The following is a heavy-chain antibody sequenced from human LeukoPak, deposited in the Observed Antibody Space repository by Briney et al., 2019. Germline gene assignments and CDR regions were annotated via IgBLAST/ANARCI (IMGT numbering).Heavy chain of an antibody. CDR3: ARGSGSSQYYFDY. V-gene: IGHV3-33*01. CDR1: GFTFSSYG. CDR2: IWYDGGNK. D-gene: IGHD3-10*01. Sequence: PGGSLRLSCAASGFTFSSYGMHWVRQAPGKGLEWVAVIWYDGGNKYYADSVKGRFTISRDNSKNTLYLQMNSLRAEDTAVYYCARGSGSSQYYFDYWGQGTLVTVSS. J-gene: IGHJ4*02.